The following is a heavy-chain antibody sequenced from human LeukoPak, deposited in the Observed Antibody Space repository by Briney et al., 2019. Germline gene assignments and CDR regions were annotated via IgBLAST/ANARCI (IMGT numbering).Heavy chain of an antibody. CDR1: GFTFSSYE. CDR3: ARPLDYGDYVPLDY. Sequence: GGSLRLSCAASGFTFSSYEMNWVRQAPGKGLERISYISSSGTTIYYADSVKGRFTISRDNAKKSLYLQMNSLRAEDTAVYYRARPLDYGDYVPLDYWGQGTLVTVSS. CDR2: ISSSGTTI. J-gene: IGHJ4*02. D-gene: IGHD4-17*01. V-gene: IGHV3-48*03.